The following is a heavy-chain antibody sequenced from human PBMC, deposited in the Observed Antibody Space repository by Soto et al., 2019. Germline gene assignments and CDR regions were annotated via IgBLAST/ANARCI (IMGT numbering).Heavy chain of an antibody. CDR2: IYYSGST. D-gene: IGHD4-4*01. CDR3: ARARKTTVTTFYYYYYMDV. CDR1: GGPISSGGYY. Sequence: QVQLQESGPGLVKPSQTLSLTCTVSGGPISSGGYYWSWIRQHPGKGLEWIGYIYYSGSTYYNPSLKSRVTISVDTSKNQFSLKLSSVTAADTAVYYCARARKTTVTTFYYYYYMDVWGKGTTVTVSS. J-gene: IGHJ6*03. V-gene: IGHV4-31*03.